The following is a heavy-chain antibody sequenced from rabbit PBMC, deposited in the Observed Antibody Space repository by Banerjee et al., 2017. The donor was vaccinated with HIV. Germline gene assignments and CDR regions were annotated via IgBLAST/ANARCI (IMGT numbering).Heavy chain of an antibody. CDR2: IYTGSSGGT. Sequence: QQLEESGGGLVQPGASLTLTCKASGFSFSSGYDMCWVRQAPGKGLEWIVCIYTGSSGGTYYATWAKGRFTISKTSSTTVTLQMTSLTAADTATYFCATNTYDAYGDPSRLDLWGPGTLVTVS. CDR1: GFSFSSGYD. CDR3: ATNTYDAYGDPSRLDL. V-gene: IGHV1S40*01. J-gene: IGHJ3*01. D-gene: IGHD2-1*01.